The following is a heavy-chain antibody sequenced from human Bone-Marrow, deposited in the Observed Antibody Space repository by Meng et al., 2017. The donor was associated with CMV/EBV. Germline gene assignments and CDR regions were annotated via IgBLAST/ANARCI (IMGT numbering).Heavy chain of an antibody. Sequence: SETLSLTCTVSGGSISSGGYYWSWIRQHPGKGLEWIGYIYYSGSTYYNPSLKSRVTISVDTSKNQFSLKLSSVTAADTAVYYCARYCSSTSCYTRRGSFDYWGQGTLVTVSS. CDR3: ARYCSSTSCYTRRGSFDY. D-gene: IGHD2-2*02. CDR2: IYYSGST. V-gene: IGHV4-31*03. CDR1: GGSISSGGYY. J-gene: IGHJ4*02.